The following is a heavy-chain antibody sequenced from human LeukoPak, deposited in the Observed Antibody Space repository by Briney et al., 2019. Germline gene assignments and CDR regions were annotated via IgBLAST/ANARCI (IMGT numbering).Heavy chain of an antibody. V-gene: IGHV3-43*01. Sequence: PGGSLRLSCAASGFTFDDHTMHWVRQAPGKGLEWDSPISWDGGVTKYVGSVKGRFTISRDNSKNSLYLQMNSLRTEDTALYYCAKSDHRGDGFNYDYWGQGTLVTVSS. D-gene: IGHD5-24*01. CDR2: ISWDGGVT. CDR1: GFTFDDHT. J-gene: IGHJ4*02. CDR3: AKSDHRGDGFNYDY.